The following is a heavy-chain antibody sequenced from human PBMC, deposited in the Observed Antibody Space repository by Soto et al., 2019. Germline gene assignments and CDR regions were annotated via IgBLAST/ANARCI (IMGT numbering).Heavy chain of an antibody. Sequence: PSETLSLTCTVSGGSISSYYWSWIRQPPGKGLEWIGYIYYSGSTNYNPSLKSRVTISVDTSKNQFSLKLSSVTAADTAVYYCAIGEGMATITRSPYYFDYWGQGTLVTVSS. D-gene: IGHD5-12*01. J-gene: IGHJ4*02. V-gene: IGHV4-59*01. CDR2: IYYSGST. CDR1: GGSISSYY. CDR3: AIGEGMATITRSPYYFDY.